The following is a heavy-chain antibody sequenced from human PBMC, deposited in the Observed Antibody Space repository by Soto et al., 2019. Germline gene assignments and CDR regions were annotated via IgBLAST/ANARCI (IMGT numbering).Heavy chain of an antibody. CDR1: GGSFSAYY. Sequence: QVQLQQWGAGLLRPSETLSLTCAVYGGSFSAYYWTWIRQPPGKGLEWIGDINHSGNTNYNPSLKSRVTISVDTSTTQFSLKLSSATAAYTAVYYCARVIDLPTVWYAFDIWGQGTMVTVSS. CDR3: ARVIDLPTVWYAFDI. V-gene: IGHV4-34*01. CDR2: INHSGNT. D-gene: IGHD3-16*01. J-gene: IGHJ3*02.